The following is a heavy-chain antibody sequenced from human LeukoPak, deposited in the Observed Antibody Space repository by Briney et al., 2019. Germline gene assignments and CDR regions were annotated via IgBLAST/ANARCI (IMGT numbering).Heavy chain of an antibody. CDR3: ARRDYASGSFDF. V-gene: IGHV5-51*01. CDR1: GYSFPNFW. D-gene: IGHD3-10*01. Sequence: KPGGSLKISCKGSGYSFPNFWIGWVRQMTGKGLEWMGIIYPGDSVTTYNPSFQGQVTISVDKSISTAYLQWSSLQASDTAIYYCARRDYASGSFDFWGQGILVTVSS. CDR2: IYPGDSVT. J-gene: IGHJ4*02.